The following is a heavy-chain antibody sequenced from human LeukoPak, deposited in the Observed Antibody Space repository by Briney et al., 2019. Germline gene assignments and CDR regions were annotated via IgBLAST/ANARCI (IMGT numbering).Heavy chain of an antibody. CDR1: GYTFTSYD. J-gene: IGHJ6*02. CDR2: MNPNSGNT. Sequence: DSVKVSCKASGYTFTSYDINWVRHATGHGREWMGWMNPNSGNTGYAQKFQGRVTMTRNTSITTAYMELSSLRSEDTALYYCARVRSSASLWSSSVYGIDVWGQGTTVTVSS. CDR3: ARVRSSASLWSSSVYGIDV. D-gene: IGHD2-2*01. V-gene: IGHV1-8*01.